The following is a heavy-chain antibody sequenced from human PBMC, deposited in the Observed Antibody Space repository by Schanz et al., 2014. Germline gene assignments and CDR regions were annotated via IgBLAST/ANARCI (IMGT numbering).Heavy chain of an antibody. CDR2: ISSSSSTI. J-gene: IGHJ5*02. D-gene: IGHD3-3*01. V-gene: IGHV3-48*01. Sequence: VQLVESGGGLVQPRGSLRLSCAASEFSFSSFGMNWVRQAPGKGLEWVSYISSSSSTIYYADSVKGRFTISRDNAKNSLYLQMNSLRAEDTAVYYCARQPGRITVSGVVSNWFDPWGQGTLVTVSS. CDR3: ARQPGRITVSGVVSNWFDP. CDR1: EFSFSSFG.